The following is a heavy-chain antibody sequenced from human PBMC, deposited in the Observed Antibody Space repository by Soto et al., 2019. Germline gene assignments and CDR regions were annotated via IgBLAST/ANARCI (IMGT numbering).Heavy chain of an antibody. V-gene: IGHV3-11*06. Sequence: GGSLRLSCAASGFTFSDYYMSWIRQAPGKGLEWVSYISSSSSYTNYADSVKGRFTISRDNAKNSLYLQMNSLRAEDTAVYYCARARIPGIAAAGGAWGQGTMVTVSS. CDR1: GFTFSDYY. J-gene: IGHJ3*01. CDR3: ARARIPGIAAAGGA. D-gene: IGHD6-13*01. CDR2: ISSSSSYT.